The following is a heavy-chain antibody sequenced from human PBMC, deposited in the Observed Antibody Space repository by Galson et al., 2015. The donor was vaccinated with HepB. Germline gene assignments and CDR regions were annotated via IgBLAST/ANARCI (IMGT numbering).Heavy chain of an antibody. CDR3: VRCMGPSETTVGMPRDGFFDL. J-gene: IGHJ3*01. D-gene: IGHD5-24*01. V-gene: IGHV4-59*01. Sequence: ETLSLTCSVAGGSLSGYYWSWLRQPPGKTLEWLATIHYSGTTDYKPSLKSRLTVSLDMSQKQFSLDLRSVTAADTALYYCVRCMGPSETTVGMPRDGFFDLWGQGTMVTVSS. CDR2: IHYSGTT. CDR1: GGSLSGYY.